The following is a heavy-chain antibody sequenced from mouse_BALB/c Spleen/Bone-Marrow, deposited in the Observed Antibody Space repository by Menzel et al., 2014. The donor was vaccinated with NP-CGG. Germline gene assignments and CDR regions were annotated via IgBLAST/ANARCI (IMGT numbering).Heavy chain of an antibody. V-gene: IGHV1-7*01. J-gene: IGHJ2*01. Sequence: QVQLQQSGPELAKPGASVKMTCKASGYTFTDTWTHWIKQRPGQGLEWIGYINPSTGYAEYNQNFKDKATLTVDKSSNTAYITLNSLTSEDSAIYYYARDYWGQGTPLTVSS. CDR3: ARDY. CDR2: INPSTGYA. CDR1: GYTFTDTW.